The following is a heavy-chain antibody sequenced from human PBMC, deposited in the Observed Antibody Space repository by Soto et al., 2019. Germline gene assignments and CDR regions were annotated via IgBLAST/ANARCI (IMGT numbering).Heavy chain of an antibody. CDR3: ARGGYGGDAFDI. V-gene: IGHV3-64*01. CDR2: ISSNGGST. Sequence: EVQLVESGGGLVQPGGSLRLSCAASGFTFSSYAMHWVRQAPGKGLEYVSAISSNGGSTYYANSVKGRFTISRDNSKNTLYLQMGSLRAEDMAVYYCARGGYGGDAFDIWGQGTMVTVSS. J-gene: IGHJ3*02. CDR1: GFTFSSYA. D-gene: IGHD4-17*01.